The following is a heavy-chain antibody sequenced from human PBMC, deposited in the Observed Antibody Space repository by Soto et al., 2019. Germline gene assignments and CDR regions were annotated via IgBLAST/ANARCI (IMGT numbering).Heavy chain of an antibody. V-gene: IGHV3-23*01. CDR1: GFTFSSYA. Sequence: GGSLRLSCAASGFTFSSYAMSWVRQAPGKGLEWVSAISGSGGSTYYADSVKGRFTISRDNSKNTLYLQMNSLRAEDTAVYYCVKMRSYYYYVMYVWGQGTTVTVAS. J-gene: IGHJ6*02. CDR2: ISGSGGST. CDR3: VKMRSYYYYVMYV.